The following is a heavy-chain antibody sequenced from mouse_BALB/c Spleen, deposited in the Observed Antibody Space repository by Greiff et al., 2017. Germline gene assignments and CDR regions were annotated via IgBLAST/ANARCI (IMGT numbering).Heavy chain of an antibody. CDR3: ARSSYRSSYDYFDY. V-gene: IGHV1-7*01. D-gene: IGHD1-1*01. Sequence: VQLQQSGAELAKPGASVKLSCKASGYTFTSYWMHWVKQRPGQGLEWIGYINPSTGYTEYNQKFKDKATLTADKSSSTAYMQLSSLTSEDSAIYYCARSSYRSSYDYFDYWGQGTTLTVSS. CDR1: GYTFTSYW. J-gene: IGHJ2*01. CDR2: INPSTGYT.